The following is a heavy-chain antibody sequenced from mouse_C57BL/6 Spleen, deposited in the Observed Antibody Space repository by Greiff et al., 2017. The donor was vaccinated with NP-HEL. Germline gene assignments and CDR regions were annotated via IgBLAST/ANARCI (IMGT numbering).Heavy chain of an antibody. CDR1: GFTFSSYG. V-gene: IGHV5-6*02. D-gene: IGHD1-1*01. J-gene: IGHJ4*01. CDR2: ISSGGSYT. CDR3: ARHDPYGSSYDYAMDY. Sequence: DVKLVESGGDLVKPGGSLKLSCAASGFTFSSYGMSWVRQTPDKRLEWVATISSGGSYTYYPDSVKGRFTISRDNAKNTLYLQMSSLKSEDTAMYYCARHDPYGSSYDYAMDYWGQGTSVTVSS.